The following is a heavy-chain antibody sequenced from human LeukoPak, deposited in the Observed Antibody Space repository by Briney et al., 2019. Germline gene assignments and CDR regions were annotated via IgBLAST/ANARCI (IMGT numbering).Heavy chain of an antibody. CDR1: GLTFSSYG. V-gene: IGHV3-30*02. D-gene: IGHD1-26*01. CDR2: IRYDGSNK. CDR3: ATWELGDFDI. Sequence: GGSLRLSCAASGLTFSSYGMHWVRQAPGKGLEWVAFIRYDGSNKYYADSVKGRFTISRDNSKNTLYLQMNSLRAEDTAVYYCATWELGDFDIWGQGTMVTVSS. J-gene: IGHJ3*02.